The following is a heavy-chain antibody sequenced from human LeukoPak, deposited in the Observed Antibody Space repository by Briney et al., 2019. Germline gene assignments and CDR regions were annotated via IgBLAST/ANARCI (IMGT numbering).Heavy chain of an antibody. CDR3: AREGLNMVRGVIPKEAWGWFDP. Sequence: SETLSLTCSVSGGSISSGSYYWSWIRHPAGKGLEWIGRIYTRGSTNYNPPLKSRVTISVDTSKNQFSLKLTSVTAADTAVYYCAREGLNMVRGVIPKEAWGWFDPWGQGTLVTVSS. D-gene: IGHD3-10*01. CDR1: GGSISSGSYY. V-gene: IGHV4-61*02. J-gene: IGHJ5*02. CDR2: IYTRGST.